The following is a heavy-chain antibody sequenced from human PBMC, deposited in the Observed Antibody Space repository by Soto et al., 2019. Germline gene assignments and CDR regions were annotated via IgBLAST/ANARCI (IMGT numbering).Heavy chain of an antibody. V-gene: IGHV3-30*03. CDR3: ARAAIRFTLLDY. CDR1: GFTFSSYG. Sequence: VGSLRLSCAASGFTFSSYGMHWVRQAPGKGLEWVAVISYDGSNKYYADSVKGRFTISRDNSKNTLYLQMNSLRAEDTAVYYCARAAIRFTLLDYWGQGTLVTVSS. D-gene: IGHD3-10*01. CDR2: ISYDGSNK. J-gene: IGHJ4*02.